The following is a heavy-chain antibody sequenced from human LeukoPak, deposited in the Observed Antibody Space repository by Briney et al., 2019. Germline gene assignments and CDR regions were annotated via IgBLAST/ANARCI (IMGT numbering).Heavy chain of an antibody. CDR3: AGQGGRSGYNDLLLPVDY. D-gene: IGHD3-3*01. CDR2: IYNSGST. V-gene: IGHV4-59*08. J-gene: IGHJ4*02. CDR1: GDSVSSYY. Sequence: SETLSLTCTVSGDSVSSYYWSWIRQPPGKGLEWIGYIYNSGSTNYNPSLKSRVTISVDTSKNQFSLKLSSVTAADTAVYYCAGQGGRSGYNDLLLPVDYWGQGSLVTVSS.